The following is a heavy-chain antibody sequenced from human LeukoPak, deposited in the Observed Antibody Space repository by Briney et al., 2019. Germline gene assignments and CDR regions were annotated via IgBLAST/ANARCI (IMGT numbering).Heavy chain of an antibody. CDR3: AKDSLAAAGIWYYYYMDV. V-gene: IGHV3-21*04. CDR1: GFTFSSYS. J-gene: IGHJ6*03. Sequence: PGGSLRLSCAASGFTFSSYSMNWVRQAPGKGLEWVSSISSSSSYIYYADSVKGRFTISRDNSKNTLYLQMNSLRAEDTAVYYCAKDSLAAAGIWYYYYMDVWGKGTTVTVSS. D-gene: IGHD6-13*01. CDR2: ISSSSSYI.